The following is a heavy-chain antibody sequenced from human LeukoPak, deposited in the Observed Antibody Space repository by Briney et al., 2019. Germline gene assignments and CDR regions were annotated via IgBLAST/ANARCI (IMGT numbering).Heavy chain of an antibody. D-gene: IGHD3-3*01. Sequence: PGGSLRLSCAASGFTVSSNYMSWVRQAPGKGLEWVSVIYSGGSTYYADSVKGRFTISRDNSKNTLYLQMNSLRAEDTAVYYCARGYYDFWSGYPSIFDYWGQGTLVTVSS. CDR3: ARGYYDFWSGYPSIFDY. J-gene: IGHJ4*02. CDR1: GFTVSSNY. CDR2: IYSGGST. V-gene: IGHV3-53*01.